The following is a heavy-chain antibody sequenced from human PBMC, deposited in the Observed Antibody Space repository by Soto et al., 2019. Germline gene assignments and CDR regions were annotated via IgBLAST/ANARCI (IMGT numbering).Heavy chain of an antibody. CDR3: ARGYYDYIWGSYRPRAFDY. CDR1: GFTFSSYS. V-gene: IGHV3-21*01. J-gene: IGHJ4*02. Sequence: GGSLRLSCAASGFTFSSYSMNWVRQAPGKGLEWVSSISSSSSYIYYADSVKGRFTISRDNAKNSLYLQMNSLRAEDTAVYYCARGYYDYIWGSYRPRAFDYWGQGTLVTVSS. CDR2: ISSSSSYI. D-gene: IGHD3-16*02.